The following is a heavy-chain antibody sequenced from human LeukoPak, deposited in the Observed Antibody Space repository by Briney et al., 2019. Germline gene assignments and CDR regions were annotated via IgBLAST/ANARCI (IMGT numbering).Heavy chain of an antibody. CDR2: ISYDGSNK. J-gene: IGHJ4*02. V-gene: IGHV3-30*18. CDR3: AKDGYSGWYYFDY. Sequence: GRSLRLSCAASGFTFSSYGMHWVRQAPGKGLEWVAIISYDGSNKYYADSVKGRFTISRDNSKNTMYLQMNSLRAEDTAVYYRAKDGYSGWYYFDYWGQGTLVTVSS. CDR1: GFTFSSYG. D-gene: IGHD5-12*01.